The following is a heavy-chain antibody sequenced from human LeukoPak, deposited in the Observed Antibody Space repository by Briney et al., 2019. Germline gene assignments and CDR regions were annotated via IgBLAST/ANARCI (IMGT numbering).Heavy chain of an antibody. J-gene: IGHJ6*03. Sequence: GGSLRLSCAASGFTFSSYWMSWVRQAPGKGLEWVANIKQDGSEKYYVDSVKGRFTISRDNAKNSLYLQMNSLRAEDTAVYYCARRSSGPLYYYYYMDVWGKGTTVTVSS. CDR1: GFTFSSYW. CDR3: ARRSSGPLYYYYYMDV. V-gene: IGHV3-7*01. D-gene: IGHD3-22*01. CDR2: IKQDGSEK.